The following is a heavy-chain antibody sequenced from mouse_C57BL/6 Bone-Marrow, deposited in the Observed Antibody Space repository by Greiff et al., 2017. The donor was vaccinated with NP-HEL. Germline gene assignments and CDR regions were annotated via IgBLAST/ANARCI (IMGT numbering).Heavy chain of an antibody. Sequence: EVNLVESGGDLVKPGGSLKLSCAASGFTFSDYGMHWVRQAPEKGLEWVAYISSGSSTIYYADTVKGRFTISRDNAKNTLFLQMTSLRSEDTAMYYCARTYYDYGDYFDYWGQGTTLTVSS. D-gene: IGHD2-4*01. CDR2: ISSGSSTI. CDR3: ARTYYDYGDYFDY. V-gene: IGHV5-17*01. CDR1: GFTFSDYG. J-gene: IGHJ2*01.